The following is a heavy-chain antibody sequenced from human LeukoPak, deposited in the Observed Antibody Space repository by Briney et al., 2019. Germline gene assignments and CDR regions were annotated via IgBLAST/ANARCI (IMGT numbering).Heavy chain of an antibody. CDR2: IQYSGST. J-gene: IGHJ4*02. D-gene: IGHD6-13*01. Sequence: SETLSLTCTVSGGSLSSYYWSWIRQPPGKGLEWIGYIQYSGSTNYNPSLKSRVTISVDTSKNQFSLKLSSVTAADTAVYYCARGAPGIAAAGIPYYFDYWGQGTLVTVSS. V-gene: IGHV4-59*12. CDR1: GGSLSSYY. CDR3: ARGAPGIAAAGIPYYFDY.